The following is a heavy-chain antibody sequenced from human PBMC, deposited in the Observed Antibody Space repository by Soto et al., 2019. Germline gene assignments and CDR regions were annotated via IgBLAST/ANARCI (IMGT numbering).Heavy chain of an antibody. Sequence: PSETLSRTCTVSGGSISSGDYYWSWIRQPPGKGLEWIGYIYYSGSTYYNPSLKSRVTISVDTSKNQFSLKLSSVTAADTAVYYCASFIPGIAVADPIKTYYYYGMDVWGQGTTVTVSS. CDR3: ASFIPGIAVADPIKTYYYYGMDV. CDR2: IYYSGST. V-gene: IGHV4-30-4*02. CDR1: GGSISSGDYY. J-gene: IGHJ6*02. D-gene: IGHD6-19*01.